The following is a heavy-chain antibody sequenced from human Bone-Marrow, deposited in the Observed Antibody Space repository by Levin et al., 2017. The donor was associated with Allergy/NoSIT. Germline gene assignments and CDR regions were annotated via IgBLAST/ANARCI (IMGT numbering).Heavy chain of an antibody. J-gene: IGHJ5*02. V-gene: IGHV3-30-3*01. CDR1: GFTFSSYA. Sequence: SCAASGFTFSSYAMHWVRQAPGKGLEWVAVISYDGSNKYYADSVKGRFTISRDNSKNTLYLQMNSLRAEDTAVYYCARATGITMVRGVIINPTYNWFDPWGQGTLVTVSS. CDR3: ARATGITMVRGVIINPTYNWFDP. CDR2: ISYDGSNK. D-gene: IGHD3-10*01.